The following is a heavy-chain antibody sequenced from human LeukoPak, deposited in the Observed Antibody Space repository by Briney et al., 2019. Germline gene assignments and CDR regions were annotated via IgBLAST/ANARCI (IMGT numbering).Heavy chain of an antibody. J-gene: IGHJ5*02. CDR2: ISNDGGGT. V-gene: IGHV3-23*01. CDR1: GFIFNNYG. Sequence: GGSLRLSCAASGFIFNNYGLIWVRQAPGKGLEWVSAISNDGGGTNYADFVKGRFTISRDNSKNTLFLQMNSLRAEDTALYYCAKGSSGYFVDLWGQGILVTVSS. D-gene: IGHD3-22*01. CDR3: AKGSSGYFVDL.